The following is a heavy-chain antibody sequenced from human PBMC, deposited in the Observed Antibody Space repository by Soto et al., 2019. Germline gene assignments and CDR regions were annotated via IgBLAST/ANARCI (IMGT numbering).Heavy chain of an antibody. Sequence: QVQLVQSGAEVKKPGSSVKVSCKASGGTFSSYAISWLRQAPGQGLEWMGGIIPIFGTANYAKKFKGRVTSTADEAKSTAYRELRSLRYADTAVYYCASSGYCSGGSCSYPEYYCYVMDVWVEVATGTDAS. D-gene: IGHD2-15*01. J-gene: IGHJ6*04. CDR3: ASSGYCSGGSCSYPEYYCYVMDV. CDR1: GGTFSSYA. V-gene: IGHV1-69*12. CDR2: IIPIFGTA.